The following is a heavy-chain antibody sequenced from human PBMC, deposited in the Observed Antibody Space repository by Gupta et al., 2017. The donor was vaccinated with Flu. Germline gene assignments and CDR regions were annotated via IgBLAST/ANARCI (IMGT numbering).Heavy chain of an antibody. CDR1: GFTFSSYW. CDR2: INSDGSST. V-gene: IGHV3-74*01. Sequence: EVQLVESGGGLVQPGGSLRLSCAASGFTFSSYWMHWVSQAPGKGLVWVSRINSDGSSTSYADSVKGRFTISRDNAKNTLYLQMNSLRAEDTAVYYCARERLYYDFWSGFQSTPDAFDIWGQGTMVTVSS. CDR3: ARERLYYDFWSGFQSTPDAFDI. D-gene: IGHD3-3*01. J-gene: IGHJ3*02.